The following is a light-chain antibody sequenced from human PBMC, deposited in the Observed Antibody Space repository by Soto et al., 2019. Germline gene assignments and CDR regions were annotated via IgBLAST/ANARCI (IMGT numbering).Light chain of an antibody. V-gene: IGLV2-14*01. J-gene: IGLJ1*01. CDR3: SSYTTRDNLV. CDR2: EVI. Sequence: SVLTQPGSVSGYPGQSITISCTGTTSDVGGYNYVSWYQQYPGKAPKLIISEVINRPSGVSDRFSGSKSGYTASLTISGLQPEDEADYYCSSYTTRDNLVFGAGTKVTVL. CDR1: TSDVGGYNY.